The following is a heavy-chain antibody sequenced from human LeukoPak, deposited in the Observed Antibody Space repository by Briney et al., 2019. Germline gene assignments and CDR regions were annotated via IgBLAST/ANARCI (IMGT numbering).Heavy chain of an antibody. Sequence: PGGSLRLSCSASGFTFIDYAMHWVRQAPGKGLEWVSSISWNSGSIGYADSVKGRFTISRDNAKNSLYLQMNSLRAEDTAVYYCAKDPGAHYYGSGSYRRGSYFDYWGQGTLVTVSS. J-gene: IGHJ4*02. D-gene: IGHD3-10*01. CDR2: ISWNSGSI. CDR1: GFTFIDYA. V-gene: IGHV3-9*01. CDR3: AKDPGAHYYGSGSYRRGSYFDY.